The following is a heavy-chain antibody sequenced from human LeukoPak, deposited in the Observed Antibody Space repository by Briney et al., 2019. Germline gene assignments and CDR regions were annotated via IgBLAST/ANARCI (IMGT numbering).Heavy chain of an antibody. CDR3: ARDRVGLRAFDI. J-gene: IGHJ3*02. CDR1: GYTFTGYY. V-gene: IGHV1-2*02. D-gene: IGHD2-15*01. Sequence: ASAKVSCKASGYTFTGYYMHWVRQAPGQGLEWMGWINPNSGGTNYAQKFQGRVTMTRDTSISTAYMELSRLRSDDTAVYYCARDRVGLRAFDIWGQGTMVTVSS. CDR2: INPNSGGT.